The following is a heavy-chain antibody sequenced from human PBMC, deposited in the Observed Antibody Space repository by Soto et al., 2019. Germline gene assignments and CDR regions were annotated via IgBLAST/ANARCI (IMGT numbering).Heavy chain of an antibody. CDR1: GFTFSSYA. D-gene: IGHD6-19*01. Sequence: EVQLLESGGDLVQPGGSLRLSCAASGFTFSSYAMSWVRQAPGKGLEWVSAISGSGVSTYYADSVKGRFTISRDNSKNTLYLQMNSLRAEDTAVYYCAKEEAYSSGWGSFDYWGQGTLVTVSS. CDR3: AKEEAYSSGWGSFDY. V-gene: IGHV3-23*01. CDR2: ISGSGVST. J-gene: IGHJ4*02.